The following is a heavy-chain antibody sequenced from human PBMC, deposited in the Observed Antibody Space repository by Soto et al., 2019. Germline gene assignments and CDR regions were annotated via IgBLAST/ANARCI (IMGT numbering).Heavy chain of an antibody. CDR3: ARGRRITIFGVVKGAFDI. CDR2: MNPNSGNT. J-gene: IGHJ3*02. V-gene: IGHV1-8*01. Sequence: ASVKVSCKASGYTFTSYDINWVRQATGQGLEWMGWMNPNSGNTGYAQKFQGRVTMTRNTSISTAYMELSSLRSEDTAVYYCARGRRITIFGVVKGAFDIWGQGTMVTVSS. CDR1: GYTFTSYD. D-gene: IGHD3-3*01.